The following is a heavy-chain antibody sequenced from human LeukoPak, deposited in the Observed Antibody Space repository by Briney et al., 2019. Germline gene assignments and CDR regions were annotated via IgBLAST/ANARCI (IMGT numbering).Heavy chain of an antibody. CDR2: ISTRGSTI. V-gene: IGHV3-48*03. CDR3: ARADSGSYLGYFDH. J-gene: IGHJ4*02. D-gene: IGHD1-26*01. Sequence: GTLRLTCAASGFTFGSYERNWVRQSPGKGLEWLSYISTRGSTIMYAGSVNGRLTISRDNGNHSLYLHLHSLRADYTAAYYSARADSGSYLGYFDHWGEG. CDR1: GFTFGSYE.